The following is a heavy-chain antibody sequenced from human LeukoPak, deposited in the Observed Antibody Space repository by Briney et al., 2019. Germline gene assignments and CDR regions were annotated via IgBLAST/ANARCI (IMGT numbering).Heavy chain of an antibody. J-gene: IGHJ4*01. CDR1: GFTISGFW. Sequence: GGSLRLSCAASGFTISGFWMHWVRQVPGEGLVWVARMNSAGTTINYADSVKGRFTISRDNVRNTLHLQMNNLSLEDTAVYFCIRGVEVRPPAPLGLWGRETLVTVS. D-gene: IGHD2-15*01. CDR2: MNSAGTTI. CDR3: IRGVEVRPPAPLGL. V-gene: IGHV3-74*01.